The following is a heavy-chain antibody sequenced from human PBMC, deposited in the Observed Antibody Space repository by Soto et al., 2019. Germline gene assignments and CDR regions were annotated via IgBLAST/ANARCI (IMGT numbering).Heavy chain of an antibody. D-gene: IGHD3-9*01. CDR2: IFSNDEK. J-gene: IGHJ5*02. V-gene: IGHV2-26*01. CDR3: ARIRRVLRYFDWFPYNWFDP. CDR1: GFSLSNARMG. Sequence: PTLVNPTETLTLTCTVSGFSLSNARMGVSWIRQPPGKALEWLAHIFSNDEKSYSTSLKSRLTISKDTSKSQVVLTMTNMDPVDTATYYCARIRRVLRYFDWFPYNWFDPWGQGTLVTVSS.